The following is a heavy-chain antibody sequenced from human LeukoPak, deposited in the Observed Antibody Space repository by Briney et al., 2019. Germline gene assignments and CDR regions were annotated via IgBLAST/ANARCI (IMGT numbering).Heavy chain of an antibody. Sequence: GGSLRLSCAASGFTFSSYSMNWVRQAPGKELEWVSYISSSSSTIYYADSVKGRFTISRDNAKNSLYLQMNSLRDEDTAVYYCASAAPHAGELPWRYRPNQINDYWGQGTLVTVSS. CDR3: ASAAPHAGELPWRYRPNQINDY. D-gene: IGHD1-26*01. J-gene: IGHJ4*02. CDR2: ISSSSSTI. CDR1: GFTFSSYS. V-gene: IGHV3-48*02.